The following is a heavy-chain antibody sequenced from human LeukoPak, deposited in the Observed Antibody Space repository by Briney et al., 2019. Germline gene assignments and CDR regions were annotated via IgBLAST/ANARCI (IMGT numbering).Heavy chain of an antibody. J-gene: IGHJ1*01. CDR3: ARQPVY. D-gene: IGHD3-16*01. CDR1: GYTFTSYG. V-gene: IGHV1-18*01. CDR2: ISSYNGNT. Sequence: AAVKVSCKASGYTFTSYGISGLRQAPAQELEGMGWISSYNGNTNYAQKLQGRLTMTTHTSTSTGYMEMRSLRSDDPDVYYRARQPVYWSEGTLVTVPS.